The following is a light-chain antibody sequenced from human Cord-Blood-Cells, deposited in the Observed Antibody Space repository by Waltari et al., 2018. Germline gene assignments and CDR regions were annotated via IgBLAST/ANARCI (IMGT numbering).Light chain of an antibody. V-gene: IGKV4-1*01. Sequence: DIVMTQSPDPLAVSLGERATINCKSSQSVLYSSNNKNNLAWYQQKPGQPPKLLIYLASSRESGVPDRFSGSRSGTDFTITISSMQAEDVAVYYCQQYYSTPLTFGGGTKVEIK. CDR1: QSVLYSSNNKNN. CDR3: QQYYSTPLT. CDR2: LAS. J-gene: IGKJ4*01.